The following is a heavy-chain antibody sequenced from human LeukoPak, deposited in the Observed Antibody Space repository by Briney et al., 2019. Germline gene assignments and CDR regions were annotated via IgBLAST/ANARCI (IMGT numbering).Heavy chain of an antibody. CDR1: GGSISSGGYY. CDR2: IDYSGST. D-gene: IGHD3-22*01. J-gene: IGHJ4*02. V-gene: IGHV4-31*03. Sequence: SQTLSLTCTVSGGSISSGGYYWSWIRQHPGKGLEWIGYIDYSGSTYYNPSLKSRVTISVDRSKNQFSLKLSSVTAADTAVYYCARDQRAPDYYDSSGYYYGTGGFDYWGQGTLVTVSS. CDR3: ARDQRAPDYYDSSGYYYGTGGFDY.